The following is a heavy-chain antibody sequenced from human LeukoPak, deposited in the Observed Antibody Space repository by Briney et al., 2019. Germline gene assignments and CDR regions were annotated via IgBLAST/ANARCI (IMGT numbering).Heavy chain of an antibody. CDR1: GFTFSNYA. Sequence: GRSLRLSCAASGFTFSNYAMSWVRQTPGKGLEWVSSISDSGGTTYDADSVKGRFTISRDNSKNTMYLQMNSLRAEDTAVYYCAKLGSGTYFYFDYWGQGTLVTVSS. J-gene: IGHJ4*02. CDR3: AKLGSGTYFYFDY. V-gene: IGHV3-23*01. CDR2: ISDSGGTT. D-gene: IGHD3-10*01.